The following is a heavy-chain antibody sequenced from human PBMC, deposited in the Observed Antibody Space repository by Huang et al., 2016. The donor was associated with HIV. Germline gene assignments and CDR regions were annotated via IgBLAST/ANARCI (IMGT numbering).Heavy chain of an antibody. CDR1: GYTFTTYH. V-gene: IGHV1-46*01. D-gene: IGHD3-10*01. CDR3: ARALLLFGLGSPLDF. CDR2: FNPRGAST. Sequence: QVQLVQSGAEVKKPGASVKISYKASGYTFTTYHMHWVRQAPGQGLEWMGMFNPRGASTSYPQTFQGRVTMTSDTSTSTVYMELSSLTPEDTAVYYCARALLLFGLGSPLDFWGQGSLVTVSS. J-gene: IGHJ4*02.